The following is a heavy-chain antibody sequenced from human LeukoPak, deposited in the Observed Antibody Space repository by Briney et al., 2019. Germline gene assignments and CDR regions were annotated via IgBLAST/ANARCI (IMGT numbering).Heavy chain of an antibody. CDR1: GYTFTGYY. V-gene: IGHV1-46*01. Sequence: ASVKVSCKASGYTFTGYYMHWVRQAPGQGLEWMGIINPSGGSTSYAQKFQGRVTMTRDTSISTAYMDLSRLRSDDTAVYYCARGSIVGATFDYFDYWGQGTLVTVSS. CDR2: INPSGGST. CDR3: ARGSIVGATFDYFDY. D-gene: IGHD1-26*01. J-gene: IGHJ4*02.